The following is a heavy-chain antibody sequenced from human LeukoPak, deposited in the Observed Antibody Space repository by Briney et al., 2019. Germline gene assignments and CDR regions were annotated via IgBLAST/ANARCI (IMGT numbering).Heavy chain of an antibody. CDR3: ARGGYCSGGSCYSVRSSSDY. D-gene: IGHD2-15*01. CDR1: GYAFISYG. CDR2: ISAYKGNT. J-gene: IGHJ4*02. V-gene: IGHV1-18*01. Sequence: ASVKVSCKASGYAFISYGISCVRQAPGQGLEWMGWISAYKGNTNYAQKFQGRVTITADESTSTAYMELSSLRSEDTAVYYCARGGYCSGGSCYSVRSSSDYWGQGTLVTVSS.